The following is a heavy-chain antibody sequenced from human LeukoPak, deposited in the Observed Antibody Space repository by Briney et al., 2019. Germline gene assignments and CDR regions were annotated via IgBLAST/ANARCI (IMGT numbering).Heavy chain of an antibody. D-gene: IGHD6-13*01. Sequence: SETLSLTCTVSGGSISSGSYYWSWIRQPAGKGLEWIGRIYTSGSTNYNPSLKSRVTISVDTSKNQFSLKLSSVTAADTAVYYCARVGRGLGAPTAAGGRDAFDIWGQGTMVTVSS. CDR1: GGSISSGSYY. CDR3: ARVGRGLGAPTAAGGRDAFDI. J-gene: IGHJ3*02. CDR2: IYTSGST. V-gene: IGHV4-61*02.